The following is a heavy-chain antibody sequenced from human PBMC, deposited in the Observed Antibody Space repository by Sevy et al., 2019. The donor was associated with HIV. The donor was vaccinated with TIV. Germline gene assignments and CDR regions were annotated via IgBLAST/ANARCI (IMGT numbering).Heavy chain of an antibody. J-gene: IGHJ4*02. CDR1: GLTSSNYA. CDR3: ARATHMITFGGVIVIDGIDY. D-gene: IGHD3-16*02. CDR2: ISYDGSNK. V-gene: IGHV3-30*09. Sequence: GGSLRLSCAASGLTSSNYAIHWVRQAPGKGLEWVAVISYDGSNKDYADSVKGRFAISRDNSKNTLYLQMNSLRVEDTAVYYCARATHMITFGGVIVIDGIDYWGQGTLVTVSS.